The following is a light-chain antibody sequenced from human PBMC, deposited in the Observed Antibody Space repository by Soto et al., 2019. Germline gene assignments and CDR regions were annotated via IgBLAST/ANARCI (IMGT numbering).Light chain of an antibody. Sequence: EIVMTQSPATLSVSPGEGATLSCRASQSVRSNLAWYRQKPGQAPSLLIYGASTRASGIPAKFSASGSGTEFALTISSLQSEDFAVYYCQQYNNWPYTFGQGTRLDIK. J-gene: IGKJ2*01. CDR1: QSVRSN. CDR2: GAS. V-gene: IGKV3-15*01. CDR3: QQYNNWPYT.